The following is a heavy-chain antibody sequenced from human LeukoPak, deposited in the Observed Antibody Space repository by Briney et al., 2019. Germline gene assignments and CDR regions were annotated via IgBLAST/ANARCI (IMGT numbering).Heavy chain of an antibody. Sequence: GGSLRLSCAVSGFSLSDYYMTWIRQVPGKGLEWISYITATGSTTYYADSLKGRLTISRDTAKSFVYLQMNSLRVDDTAVYYCARRTIVTPGGFDYWGQGTLVTVSS. CDR3: ARRTIVTPGGFDY. V-gene: IGHV3-11*01. J-gene: IGHJ4*02. CDR1: GFSLSDYY. D-gene: IGHD2/OR15-2a*01. CDR2: ITATGSTT.